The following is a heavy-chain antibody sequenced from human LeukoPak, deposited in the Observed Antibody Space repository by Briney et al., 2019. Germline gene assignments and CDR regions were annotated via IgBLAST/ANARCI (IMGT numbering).Heavy chain of an antibody. CDR3: ARDHGRITMVRGVIIPDY. D-gene: IGHD3-10*01. Sequence: GASVKVSCKASGYSFTTYGISWVRQAPGQGLEWMGWISVYDGSRNYAHKLQGRVTMTTDTSTSTAYMELRSLRSDDTAVYYCARDHGRITMVRGVIIPDYWGQGTLVTVSS. CDR1: GYSFTTYG. J-gene: IGHJ4*02. CDR2: ISVYDGSR. V-gene: IGHV1-18*01.